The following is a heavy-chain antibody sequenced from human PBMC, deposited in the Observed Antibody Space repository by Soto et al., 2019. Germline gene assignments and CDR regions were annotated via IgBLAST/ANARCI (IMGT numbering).Heavy chain of an antibody. J-gene: IGHJ4*02. CDR2: IKSQSYGGTS. CDR1: GFTFGDYA. CDR3: TIQEVHTIEGFYY. V-gene: IGHV3-49*04. D-gene: IGHD3-3*01. Sequence: GGSLRLSCAGSGFTFGDYAVSWVRQAPGKGLEWVGFIKSQSYGGTSDYAASVNGRFTISRDDSKSVAFLQMNSLKTEDTGIYYCTIQEVHTIEGFYYWGQGTLVTVSS.